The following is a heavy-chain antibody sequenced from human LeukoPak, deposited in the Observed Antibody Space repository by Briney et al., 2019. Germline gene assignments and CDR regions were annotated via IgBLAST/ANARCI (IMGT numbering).Heavy chain of an antibody. CDR1: TYSISSGSYY. D-gene: IGHD3-22*01. CDR3: ARDGSGYYDTSGYRN. V-gene: IGHV4-61*02. CDR2: IYTSGST. J-gene: IGHJ4*02. Sequence: SETLSLTCTVSTYSISSGSYYWSWIRQPAGKGLEWIGRIYTSGSTNYNPSLESRVTISLDTSKNQFSLKLSSVTAADTAVYYCARDGSGYYDTSGYRNWGQGTLVTVSS.